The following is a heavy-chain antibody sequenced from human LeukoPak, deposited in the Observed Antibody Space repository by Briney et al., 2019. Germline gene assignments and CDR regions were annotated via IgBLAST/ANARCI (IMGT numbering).Heavy chain of an antibody. Sequence: ASVKVSCKASGYTFTGYYMHWVRQAPGQGLEWMGWINPNSGGTNYAQKFQGRVTMTRDTSISTAYMELSRLRSDDTAVYYCAREGTDGSYYGFDYWGQGTLVTVSP. J-gene: IGHJ4*02. CDR2: INPNSGGT. V-gene: IGHV1-2*02. CDR3: AREGTDGSYYGFDY. CDR1: GYTFTGYY. D-gene: IGHD1-26*01.